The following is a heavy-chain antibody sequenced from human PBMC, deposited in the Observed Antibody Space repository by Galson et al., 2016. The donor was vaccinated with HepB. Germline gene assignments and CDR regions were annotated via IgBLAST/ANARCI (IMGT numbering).Heavy chain of an antibody. CDR3: AAALDDYYFDY. J-gene: IGHJ4*02. CDR2: INPRSSNT. V-gene: IGHV1-46*01. CDR1: GHTFTSYY. D-gene: IGHD6-13*01. Sequence: SVKVSCKASGHTFTSYYIHWVRQAPGQGLEWMGIINPRSSNTNYAQKFQGRVTMTRDTSTSTVYMQLSSLRSDDTAVYYCAAALDDYYFDYWGQGTLVTVSP.